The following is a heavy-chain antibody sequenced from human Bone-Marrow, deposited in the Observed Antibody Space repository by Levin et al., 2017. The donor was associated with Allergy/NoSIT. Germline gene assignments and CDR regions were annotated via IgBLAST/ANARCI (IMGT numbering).Heavy chain of an antibody. Sequence: GGSLRLSCGGSGFIFGNAWMNWVRQAPGKGLEWVGRVKSQTYGGTTDYAAPVKGTFTISRDDSKNTLYLQMNSLKTEDTAVYYCTTEPSSGMYFYGMDVWGQGTTVTVSS. V-gene: IGHV3-15*07. CDR2: VKSQTYGGTT. CDR3: TTEPSSGMYFYGMDV. J-gene: IGHJ6*02. D-gene: IGHD3-22*01. CDR1: GFIFGNAW.